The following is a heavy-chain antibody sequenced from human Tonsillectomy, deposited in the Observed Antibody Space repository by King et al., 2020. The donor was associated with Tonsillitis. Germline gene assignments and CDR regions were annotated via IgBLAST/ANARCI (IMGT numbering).Heavy chain of an antibody. V-gene: IGHV1-18*04. CDR3: ARDGADYGDFLGFDY. CDR2: ISTYNGNT. J-gene: IGHJ4*02. CDR1: GYTFTSNG. D-gene: IGHD4-17*01. Sequence: QLVQSGAEVRKPGASVKVSCKASGYTFTSNGISWVRQAPGQGLEWMGWISTYNGNTNYAQKLQGRVTMTTDTSASTAYMELRSLRSDDTAVYYCARDGADYGDFLGFDYWGQGTLVTVSS.